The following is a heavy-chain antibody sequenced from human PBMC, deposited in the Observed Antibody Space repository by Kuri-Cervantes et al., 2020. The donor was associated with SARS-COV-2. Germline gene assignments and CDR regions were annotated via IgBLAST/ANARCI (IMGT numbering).Heavy chain of an antibody. D-gene: IGHD3-3*01. CDR2: ISGSGSYI. CDR3: ARANYDFWSGYYPADY. CDR1: GFSLSRYT. V-gene: IGHV3-21*01. Sequence: GGSLRLSCAASGFSLSRYTMNWVRQAPGKALEWVSSISGSGSYIYYADSVKGRFTISKESGENSLYLHMNSLRAEDTAVYYCARANYDFWSGYYPADYWGQGTLVTVSS. J-gene: IGHJ4*02.